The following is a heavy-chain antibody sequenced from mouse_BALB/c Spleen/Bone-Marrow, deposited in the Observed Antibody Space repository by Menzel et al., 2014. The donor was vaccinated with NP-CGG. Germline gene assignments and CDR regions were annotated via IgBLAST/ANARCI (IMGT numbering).Heavy chain of an antibody. J-gene: IGHJ4*01. V-gene: IGHV1-7*01. CDR3: ARGSPYEYGAIDD. CDR2: INPSTGYT. Sequence: QVQLQQSGAELAKPGASVKMSCKASGYTFTSYWMHWVKQRPGQGLEWIGYINPSTGYTEYNQKFKDKATLTADKSSSTAYMQLRGLTSESSTDYYCARGSPYEYGAIDDRGQEAPVTVSS. CDR1: GYTFTSYW. D-gene: IGHD2-4*01.